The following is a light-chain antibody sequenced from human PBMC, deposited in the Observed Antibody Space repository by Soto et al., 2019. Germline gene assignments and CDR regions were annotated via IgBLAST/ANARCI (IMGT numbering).Light chain of an antibody. CDR3: QQRSNWLWT. V-gene: IGKV3-11*01. CDR1: QSVSSS. J-gene: IGKJ1*01. Sequence: EIVLTQSPATLSLSPGERATLSCRASQSVSSSLAWFQQKPGQAPRLLIYEASNKATGIPARFSGSGSGTDFTRTISSLEPEDFAVYYCQQRSNWLWTFGQGTKVDIK. CDR2: EAS.